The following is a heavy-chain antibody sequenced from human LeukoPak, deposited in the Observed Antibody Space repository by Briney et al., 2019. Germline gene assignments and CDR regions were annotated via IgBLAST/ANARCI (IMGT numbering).Heavy chain of an antibody. CDR2: INPSGAPP. CDR3: ARDPVPPYVGIDY. J-gene: IGHJ4*02. CDR1: EYTLTNYY. V-gene: IGHV1-46*01. Sequence: ASVKVSCMASEYTLTNYYIHWLRQAPAQGLEWMGVINPSGAPPTYAQRFQGRVTITRDTSTNTLYMELSHLSSDDTAAYYCARDPVPPYVGIDYWGRGTLVTVSS. D-gene: IGHD1-26*01.